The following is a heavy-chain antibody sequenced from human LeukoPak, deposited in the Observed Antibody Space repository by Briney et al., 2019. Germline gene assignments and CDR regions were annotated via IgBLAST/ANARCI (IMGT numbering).Heavy chain of an antibody. CDR1: GFTFSSYA. Sequence: PGGSLRLSCAASGFTFSSYAMHWVRQAPGKGLEWVAVISYDGSNKYYADSVKGRFTISRDNSKNTLYLQMNSLRAEDTAVYYCARDLPLGNWGQGTLVTVSS. V-gene: IGHV3-30*04. D-gene: IGHD2-2*01. CDR2: ISYDGSNK. CDR3: ARDLPLGN. J-gene: IGHJ4*02.